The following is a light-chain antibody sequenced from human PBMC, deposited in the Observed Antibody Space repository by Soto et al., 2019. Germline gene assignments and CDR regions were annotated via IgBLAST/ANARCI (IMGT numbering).Light chain of an antibody. CDR2: DVS. CDR1: SSDVGGYNY. CDR3: SSYTSSSTLLYV. V-gene: IGLV2-14*01. Sequence: QSALTQPASVSGSPGRSITISCTGTSSDVGGYNYVSWYQQHPGKAPKLMIYDVSNRPSGVSNRFSGSKSGNTASLTISRLKSEDEADYYCSSYTSSSTLLYVFGAGTKLTVL. J-gene: IGLJ1*01.